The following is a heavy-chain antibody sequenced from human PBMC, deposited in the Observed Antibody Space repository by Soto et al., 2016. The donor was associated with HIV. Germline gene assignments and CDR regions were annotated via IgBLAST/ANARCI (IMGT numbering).Heavy chain of an antibody. Sequence: EVQLLESGGGLVQPGGSLRLSCAASGFTFSSHAMSWVRQAPGKGLEWVSAISGSGGSTYYADSVKGRFTISRDNSKNTLYLQMNSLRAEDTAVYYCAKDRGGDWTTFDYWGQGTLVTVSS. J-gene: IGHJ4*02. CDR3: AKDRGGDWTTFDY. V-gene: IGHV3-23*01. CDR2: ISGSGGST. D-gene: IGHD2-21*02. CDR1: GFTFSSHA.